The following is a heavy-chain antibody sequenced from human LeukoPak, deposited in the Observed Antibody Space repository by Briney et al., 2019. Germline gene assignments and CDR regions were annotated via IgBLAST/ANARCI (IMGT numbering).Heavy chain of an antibody. D-gene: IGHD3-9*01. CDR2: IYYSGST. CDR3: AKGRKDFDTNLGPFDS. CDR1: GGSISSSSYY. J-gene: IGHJ4*02. V-gene: IGHV4-39*07. Sequence: SETLSLTCTVSGGSISSSSYYWGWIRQPPGKGLEWIGSIYYSGSTYYNPSLKSRVTISVDTSKNQFSLKLSSVTTADTAVYYRAKGRKDFDTNLGPFDSWGQGILVTVSS.